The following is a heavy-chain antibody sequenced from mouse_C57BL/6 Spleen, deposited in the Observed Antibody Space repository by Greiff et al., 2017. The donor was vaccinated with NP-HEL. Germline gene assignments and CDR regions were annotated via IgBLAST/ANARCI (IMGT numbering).Heavy chain of an antibody. V-gene: IGHV1-5*01. J-gene: IGHJ1*03. D-gene: IGHD2-5*01. CDR2: IYPGNSDT. Sequence: EVQLQQSGTVLARPGASVKMSCKTSGYTFTSYWMHWVKQRPGQGLEWIGAIYPGNSDTSYNQKFKGKVKLTAVTSASTAYMELSSLTNEDSAVYYCVYYSNEWYFDVWGTGTTVTVSS. CDR1: GYTFTSYW. CDR3: VYYSNEWYFDV.